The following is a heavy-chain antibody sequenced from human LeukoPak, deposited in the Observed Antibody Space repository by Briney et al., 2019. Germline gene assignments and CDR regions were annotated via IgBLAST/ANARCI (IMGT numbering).Heavy chain of an antibody. V-gene: IGHV3-33*01. CDR1: GFTFSTYG. Sequence: GGSLRLPCAASGFTFSTYGMHWFRQAPGKGLEWGAIIWYDGSNKQYADSVKGRFTITRDNSKNTLYLQMNSLRAEDTAVYYCARAPGYYDSSGYYFHLDIWGQGTMVTVSS. CDR3: ARAPGYYDSSGYYFHLDI. D-gene: IGHD3-22*01. J-gene: IGHJ3*02. CDR2: IWYDGSNK.